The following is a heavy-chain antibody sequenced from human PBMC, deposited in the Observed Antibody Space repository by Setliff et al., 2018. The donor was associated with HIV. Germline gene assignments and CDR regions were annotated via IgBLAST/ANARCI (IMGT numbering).Heavy chain of an antibody. Sequence: ASVKVSCKPSGYTFSEYAIHWVRQAPGQRLEWMGRIDTDNGYRRYSPKLQGRVTITKDTSANTAYMELRGLRSEDTAVYYCARWCAAAGCYPAIYHFDSWGQGTLVTVSS. V-gene: IGHV1-3*04. J-gene: IGHJ5*01. CDR1: GYTFSEYA. D-gene: IGHD2-2*01. CDR3: ARWCAAAGCYPAIYHFDS. CDR2: IDTDNGYR.